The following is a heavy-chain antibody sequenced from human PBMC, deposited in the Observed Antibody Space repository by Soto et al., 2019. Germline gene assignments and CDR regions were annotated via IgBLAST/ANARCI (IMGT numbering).Heavy chain of an antibody. Sequence: GGSLRLSCGASGSTFNSYTINWVRQAPGKRLEWLSSISSSGYIFSTAPVRGRFTISRDNAKNSVSLQINSLRAEDTAVYFCASYYSGGSASPGMDVWGQGTTVTVSS. CDR3: ASYYSGGSASPGMDV. CDR2: ISSSGYI. CDR1: GSTFNSYT. J-gene: IGHJ6*02. V-gene: IGHV3-21*01. D-gene: IGHD2-15*01.